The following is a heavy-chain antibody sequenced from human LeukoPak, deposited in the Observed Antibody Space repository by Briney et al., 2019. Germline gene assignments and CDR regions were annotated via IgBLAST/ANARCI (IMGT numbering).Heavy chain of an antibody. CDR3: ARDLSPYDYGDFGLDY. CDR2: IRSSSSTV. J-gene: IGHJ4*02. CDR1: GFTFSSYS. V-gene: IGHV3-48*04. D-gene: IGHD4-17*01. Sequence: GGSLRLSCAASGFTFSSYSMNWVRQAPGKGLEWVSFIRSSSSTVSYADSVKGRFTISRDNAKNSLYLQMNSLRAEDTAVYYCARDLSPYDYGDFGLDYWGQGTLVTVSP.